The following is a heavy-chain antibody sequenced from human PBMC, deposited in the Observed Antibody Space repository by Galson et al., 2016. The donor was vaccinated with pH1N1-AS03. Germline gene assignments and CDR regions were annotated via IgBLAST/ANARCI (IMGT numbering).Heavy chain of an antibody. CDR2: IRKDGGES. Sequence: SLRLSCAASGFTFSNFWMNWLRQVPGKGPEWVAVIRKDGGESYYVDSVKDRFTISRDNVNNLLLLQMNSLRVEDTAVYYCARGAGWLSEFWGQGTLVTVSS. CDR1: GFTFSNFW. D-gene: IGHD6-19*01. J-gene: IGHJ4*02. V-gene: IGHV3-7*01. CDR3: ARGAGWLSEF.